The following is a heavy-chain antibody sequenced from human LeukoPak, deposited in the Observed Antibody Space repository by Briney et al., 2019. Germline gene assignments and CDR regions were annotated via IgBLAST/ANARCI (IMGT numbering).Heavy chain of an antibody. Sequence: GGSLRLSCAASGFTFSSYPMSWVRRAPGKGLEWVSSISDCGGSTFHADSVKGRFTISRDNSKNTPYLQMNSLRAEDTAVYYCVKGGYSGYEYAFDIWGQGTMVTVSS. J-gene: IGHJ3*02. CDR3: VKGGYSGYEYAFDI. CDR1: GFTFSSYP. D-gene: IGHD5-12*01. V-gene: IGHV3-23*01. CDR2: ISDCGGST.